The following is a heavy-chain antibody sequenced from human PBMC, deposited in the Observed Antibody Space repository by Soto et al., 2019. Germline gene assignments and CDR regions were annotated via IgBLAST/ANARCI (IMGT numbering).Heavy chain of an antibody. Sequence: EVQLVESGGGLVQPGGSLRLSGAASGFTFSSYSMNWVRQAPGKGLEWVSYISSSSSTIYYADSVKGRFTISRDNAKNSLYLQMNSLRDEDTAVYYCASDRGRRKPNRWHDYWGHGTLVTVCS. CDR3: ASDRGRRKPNRWHDY. CDR1: GFTFSSYS. D-gene: IGHD3-10*01. V-gene: IGHV3-48*02. CDR2: ISSSSSTI. J-gene: IGHJ4*01.